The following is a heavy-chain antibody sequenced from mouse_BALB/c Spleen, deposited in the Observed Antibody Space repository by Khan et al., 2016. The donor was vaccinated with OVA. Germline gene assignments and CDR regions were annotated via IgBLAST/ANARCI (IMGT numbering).Heavy chain of an antibody. J-gene: IGHJ1*01. CDR3: ARQYYGGNLYWYFDA. D-gene: IGHD1-1*02. V-gene: IGHV1-85*01. Sequence: QVQLKESGAELVKPGASVKLSCKASGYTFTSYDINWVRQRPEQGLEWIGWIFPGDDSTKYNENFKGKATLTTDKSSSTAYMQLSRLTSEDSAVYLCARQYYGGNLYWYFDAWGAGTTVTVSS. CDR2: IFPGDDST. CDR1: GYTFTSYD.